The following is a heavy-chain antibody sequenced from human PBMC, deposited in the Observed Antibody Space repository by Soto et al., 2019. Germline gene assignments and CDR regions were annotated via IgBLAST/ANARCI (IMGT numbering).Heavy chain of an antibody. CDR3: AMHCASLVHYRYDFDF. J-gene: IGHJ4*02. CDR2: IYPGDSDT. V-gene: IGHV5-51*01. Sequence: GESLKISCKGSGYSFTSYWIGWVRQMPGKGLEWMGIIYPGDSDTRYSPSFQGQVTISADKSISTAYLQWSSLKAPDTAMYYCAMHCASLVHYRYDFDFWGQGTLVTVSS. CDR1: GYSFTSYW. D-gene: IGHD6-13*01.